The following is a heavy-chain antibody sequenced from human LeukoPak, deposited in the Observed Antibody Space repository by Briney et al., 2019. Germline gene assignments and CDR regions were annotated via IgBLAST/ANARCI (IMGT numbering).Heavy chain of an antibody. CDR2: IYYSGNT. J-gene: IGHJ4*02. CDR3: ARQTGSGLFILP. Sequence: AETLSLTCTVSGVSISSSNSYWGWIHQPPGKGLEWIGSIYYSGNTYYNASLKSQVSISIDTSKNQFSLKLTSVTAADTAVYYCARQTGSGLFILPGGQGTLVTVSS. CDR1: GVSISSSNSY. D-gene: IGHD3/OR15-3a*01. V-gene: IGHV4-39*01.